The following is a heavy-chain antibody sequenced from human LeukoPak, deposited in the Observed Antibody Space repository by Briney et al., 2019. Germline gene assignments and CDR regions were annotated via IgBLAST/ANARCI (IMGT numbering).Heavy chain of an antibody. D-gene: IGHD2-15*01. CDR2: IYTSGST. J-gene: IGHJ5*02. CDR3: ARDIVVVVAAIYNWFDP. V-gene: IGHV4-61*02. CDR1: GGSISSGSYY. Sequence: SETLSLTCTVSGGSISSGSYYWSWIRQPAGKGLEWIGRIYTSGSTNYNPSLKSRVTISVDTSKNQFSLKLSSVTAADTAAYYCARDIVVVVAAIYNWFDPWGQGTLVTVSS.